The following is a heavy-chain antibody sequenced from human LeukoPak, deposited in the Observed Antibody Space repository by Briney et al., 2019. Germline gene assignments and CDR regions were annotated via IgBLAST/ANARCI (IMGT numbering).Heavy chain of an antibody. D-gene: IGHD3-10*01. CDR3: ARKGGITMVRGVIITEPPYYYYYYGMDV. Sequence: ASVKVSCKASGYTFTSYDINWVRQATGQGLEWMGWMNPNSGNTGYAQKFQGRVTMTRNTSISTAYMELRSLRSDDTAVYYCARKGGITMVRGVIITEPPYYYYYYGMDVWGQGTTVTVSS. CDR2: MNPNSGNT. CDR1: GYTFTSYD. V-gene: IGHV1-8*01. J-gene: IGHJ6*02.